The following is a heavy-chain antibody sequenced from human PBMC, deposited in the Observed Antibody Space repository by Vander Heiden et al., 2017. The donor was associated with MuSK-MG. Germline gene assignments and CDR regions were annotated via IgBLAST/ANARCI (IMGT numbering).Heavy chain of an antibody. CDR2: IIPIFGTA. J-gene: IGHJ5*02. CDR1: GGTFSSYA. V-gene: IGHV1-69*01. D-gene: IGHD2-15*01. CDR3: AREKGYCSGGSCFKNWFDP. Sequence: QVQLVQSGAEVKKPGSSVKVSCKASGGTFSSYAISWVRQAPGQGLEWMGGIIPIFGTANYAQKFQGRVTITADESTSTAYMELSSLRSEDTAVYYCAREKGYCSGGSCFKNWFDPWGQGTLVTVSS.